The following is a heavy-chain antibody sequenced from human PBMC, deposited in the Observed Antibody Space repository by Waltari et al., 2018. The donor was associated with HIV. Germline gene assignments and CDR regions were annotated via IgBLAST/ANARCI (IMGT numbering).Heavy chain of an antibody. CDR2: IEDSHDTK. CDR1: GFTFSRER. D-gene: IGHD4-17*01. Sequence: VQLVESGGGLIQPGGSLRLSCVASGFTFSRERRNWVRQAPGKGLEWIAQIEDSHDTKYYADSVKGRFTISRDNAKNSLYLQMNSLRAEDTAVYYCAREADLSLLTTSMDVWGQGTTVTVSS. CDR3: AREADLSLLTTSMDV. J-gene: IGHJ6*02. V-gene: IGHV3-48*04.